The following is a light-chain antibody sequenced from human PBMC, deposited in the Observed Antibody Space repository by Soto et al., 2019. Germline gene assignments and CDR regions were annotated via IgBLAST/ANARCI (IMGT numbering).Light chain of an antibody. J-gene: IGLJ1*01. Sequence: QSALTQPASVSGSPGQSITISCTGTSSDVGGYNYVSWHQQHPGKAPKLMIYDVYKRPSGIPYRFSGSKSGNTASLTISGLQGEDEADYFCNAYTASRTYVFGTGTKVTVL. CDR2: DVY. V-gene: IGLV2-14*03. CDR1: SSDVGGYNY. CDR3: NAYTASRTYV.